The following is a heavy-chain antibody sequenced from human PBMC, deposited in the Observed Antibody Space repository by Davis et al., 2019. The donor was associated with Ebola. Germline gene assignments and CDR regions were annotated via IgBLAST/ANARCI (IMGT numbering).Heavy chain of an antibody. V-gene: IGHV3-48*03. CDR2: ISTSGSTR. D-gene: IGHD3-10*01. Sequence: GESLKISCAASGFTFSSYEMNWVRQAPGKGLEWVSYISTSGSTRYYAESVKGRFTISRDNAKNSLYLHMNSLRAEDTAVYYCTRDLYRSGDVAFDIWGQGTMVTVSS. CDR1: GFTFSSYE. J-gene: IGHJ3*02. CDR3: TRDLYRSGDVAFDI.